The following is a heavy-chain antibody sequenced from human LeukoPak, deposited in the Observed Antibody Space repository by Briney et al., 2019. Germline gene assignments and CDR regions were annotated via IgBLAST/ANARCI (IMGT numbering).Heavy chain of an antibody. J-gene: IGHJ4*02. CDR1: GFPFSNFA. CDR2: VSTGGDKT. CDR3: ARGFRYYGSGIEN. V-gene: IGHV3-64*01. D-gene: IGHD3-10*01. Sequence: GGSLRLSCAASGFPFSNFAMPWVRLAPGKGLEYVSGVSTGGDKTYYANSVKGRFTVSRDNSKNTLDLQMGSLRPEDMAVYYCARGFRYYGSGIENWGQGTLVTVSS.